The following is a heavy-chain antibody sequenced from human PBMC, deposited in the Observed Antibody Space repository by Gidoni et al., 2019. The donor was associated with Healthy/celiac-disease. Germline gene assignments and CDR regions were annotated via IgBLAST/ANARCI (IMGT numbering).Heavy chain of an antibody. D-gene: IGHD6-13*01. CDR2: IYYSGST. V-gene: IGHV4-31*03. CDR1: GCSISSGGYY. Sequence: QVQLQESGPGLVKPSQTLSLTCTVSGCSISSGGYYWSWFRQHTGKGLEWIGYIYYSGSTYYNPSLKSRVTISVDTSKNQFSLKLSSGTAADTAVYYCARGYSSSWYPYYFDYWGQGTLVTVSS. J-gene: IGHJ4*02. CDR3: ARGYSSSWYPYYFDY.